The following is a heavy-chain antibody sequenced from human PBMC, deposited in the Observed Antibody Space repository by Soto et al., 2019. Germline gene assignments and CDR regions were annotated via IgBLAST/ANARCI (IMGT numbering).Heavy chain of an antibody. CDR1: GGSISNSY. CDR3: ARHSPPFFYGSGPWDV. V-gene: IGHV4-59*08. D-gene: IGHD3-10*01. CDR2: IYSNGNT. J-gene: IGHJ6*02. Sequence: PSETLSLTCTVSGGSISNSYWSWIRQSPGKGLEWIGYIYSNGNTNYNPSLKSRLTITIDPSKNQFSLKLSSLSAADTAVYYCARHSPPFFYGSGPWDVWGQGTTVIVSS.